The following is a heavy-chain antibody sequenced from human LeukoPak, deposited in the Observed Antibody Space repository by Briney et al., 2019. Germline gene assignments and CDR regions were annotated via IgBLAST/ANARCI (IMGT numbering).Heavy chain of an antibody. J-gene: IGHJ4*02. CDR1: GFTFRTSG. CDR3: AKDPGAHYYGSGSYRRGSYFDY. V-gene: IGHV3-30*02. CDR2: IRYDGSNK. Sequence: GGSLRLSCAASGFTFRTSGMHWVRQAPGKGLEWVAFIRYDGSNKYYADSVKGRFTISRDNSKNTLYLQMNSLRAEDTAVYYCAKDPGAHYYGSGSYRRGSYFDYWGQGTLVTVSS. D-gene: IGHD3-10*01.